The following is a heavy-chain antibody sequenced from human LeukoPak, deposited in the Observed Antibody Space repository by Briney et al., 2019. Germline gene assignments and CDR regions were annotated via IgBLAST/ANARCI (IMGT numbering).Heavy chain of an antibody. CDR3: ARSSYDYASDY. CDR2: IYYSGST. D-gene: IGHD3-16*01. CDR1: SGSISNKY. J-gene: IGHJ4*02. V-gene: IGHV4-59*01. Sequence: SETLSLTCTVSSGSISNKYWSWIRQPPGKGLEWIGYIYYSGSTNYNPSLKSRVTISVDTSKNQFSLKLSSVTAADTAVYYCARSSYDYASDYWGQGTLVTVSS.